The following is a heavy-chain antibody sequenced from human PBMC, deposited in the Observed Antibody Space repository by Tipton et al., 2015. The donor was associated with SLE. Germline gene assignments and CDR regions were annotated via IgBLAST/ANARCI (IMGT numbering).Heavy chain of an antibody. D-gene: IGHD1-26*01. CDR1: GYSISSGFY. CDR2: FFHGGNT. Sequence: TLSLTCAVSGYSISSGFYWGWIRQPPGKGLEWIGSFFHGGNTYYNPSLKSRVTISTDTSKNQFSLKLNSVTAADTAVYFCARHLTGARAFDIWGQGTMVTVSS. V-gene: IGHV4-38-2*01. J-gene: IGHJ3*02. CDR3: ARHLTGARAFDI.